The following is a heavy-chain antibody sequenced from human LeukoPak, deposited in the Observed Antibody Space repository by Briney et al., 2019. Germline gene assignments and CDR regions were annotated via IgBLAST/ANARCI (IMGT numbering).Heavy chain of an antibody. CDR3: ARDSGDFWSGSPFDL. D-gene: IGHD3-3*01. V-gene: IGHV3-7*01. CDR1: GFTFSSYW. CDR2: IKQDGSEK. Sequence: GGSLRLSCAASGFTFSSYWMSWVRQAPGKGLEWVANIKQDGSEKYYVDSVKGRFTISRDNAKNSLYLQMNSLRAEDTAVYYCARDSGDFWSGSPFDLWGQGTMVTVSS. J-gene: IGHJ3*01.